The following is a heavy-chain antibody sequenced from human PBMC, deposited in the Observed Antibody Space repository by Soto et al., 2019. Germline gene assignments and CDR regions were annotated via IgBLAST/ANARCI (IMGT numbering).Heavy chain of an antibody. CDR2: ISAYNGNT. CDR3: ARDALGYYDSTYYFDY. J-gene: IGHJ4*02. V-gene: IGHV1-18*01. Sequence: ASVKVSCKASGYTFTSYGISWVRQAPGQGLEWMGWISAYNGNTNYAQKLQGRVTMTTDTSTSTAYMELRSLRSDDTAVYYCARDALGYYDSTYYFDYWGQGTLVTVSS. D-gene: IGHD3-22*01. CDR1: GYTFTSYG.